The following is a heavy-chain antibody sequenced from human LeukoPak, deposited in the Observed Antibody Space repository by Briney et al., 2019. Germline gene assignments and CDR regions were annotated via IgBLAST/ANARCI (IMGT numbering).Heavy chain of an antibody. CDR3: AKEKYCSSTSCYDWFNP. D-gene: IGHD2-2*01. CDR2: ISGSGGST. CDR1: GFTFSSYG. V-gene: IGHV3-23*01. Sequence: PGGTLRLSCAASGFTFSSYGMSWVRQAPGKGLEWVSAISGSGGSTYYADSVKGRFTISRDNSKNTLYLQMNSLRAEDTAVYYCAKEKYCSSTSCYDWFNPWGQGTLVTVSS. J-gene: IGHJ5*02.